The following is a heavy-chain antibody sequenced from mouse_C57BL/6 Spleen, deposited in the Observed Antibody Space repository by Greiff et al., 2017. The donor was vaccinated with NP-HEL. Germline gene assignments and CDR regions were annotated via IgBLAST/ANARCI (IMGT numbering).Heavy chain of an antibody. J-gene: IGHJ3*01. CDR3: ARDGSRFAY. Sequence: EVQGVESGGGLVKPGGSLKLSCAASGFTFSSYAMSWVRQTPEKRLEWVATISDGGSYTYYPDNVKGRFTISRDNAKNNLYLQMSHLKSEDTAMYYCARDGSRFAYWGQGTLVTVSA. CDR2: ISDGGSYT. V-gene: IGHV5-4*01. D-gene: IGHD2-2*01. CDR1: GFTFSSYA.